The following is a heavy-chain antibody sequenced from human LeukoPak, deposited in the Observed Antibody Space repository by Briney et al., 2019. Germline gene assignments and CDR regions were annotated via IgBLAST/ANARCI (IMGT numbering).Heavy chain of an antibody. CDR2: ITWNSGSR. Sequence: GGSLRLSCAASGFTFDDYAMHWVRRAPGKGLEWVSGITWNSGSRDYADSVKGRFTISRDNARNSLDLQMNSLRAEDTAVYYCARDPARGYSYGALYWGQGTLVTVSS. CDR1: GFTFDDYA. J-gene: IGHJ4*02. D-gene: IGHD5-18*01. CDR3: ARDPARGYSYGALY. V-gene: IGHV3-9*01.